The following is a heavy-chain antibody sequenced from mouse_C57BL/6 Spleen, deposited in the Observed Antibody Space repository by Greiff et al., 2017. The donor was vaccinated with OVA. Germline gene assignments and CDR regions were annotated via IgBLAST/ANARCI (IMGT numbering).Heavy chain of an antibody. V-gene: IGHV1-81*01. CDR3: ARASIVTTYFDY. CDR2: IYPRSGNT. J-gene: IGHJ2*01. D-gene: IGHD2-5*01. CDR1: GYTFTSYG. Sequence: QVQLKQSGAELARPGASVKLSCKASGYTFTSYGISWVKQRTGQGLEWIGEIYPRSGNTYYNEKFKGKATLTADKSSSTAYMELRSLTSEDSAVYFCARASIVTTYFDYWGQGTTLTVSS.